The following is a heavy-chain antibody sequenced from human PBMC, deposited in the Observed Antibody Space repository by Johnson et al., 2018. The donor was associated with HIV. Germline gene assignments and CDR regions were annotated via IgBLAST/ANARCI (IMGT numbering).Heavy chain of an antibody. Sequence: VQLVESGGGLVQPGGSLRLSCAASGFTFSSYAMSWVRKAPGKGLEWVSAIGGSGGSTYYADCVKGRFTMAGDKSKNTLSLQMNSLRAGDTAVDYCARGRSSWDAFDIWGQGTMVTVSS. V-gene: IGHV3-23*04. CDR3: ARGRSSWDAFDI. CDR1: GFTFSSYA. D-gene: IGHD6-13*01. J-gene: IGHJ3*02. CDR2: IGGSGGST.